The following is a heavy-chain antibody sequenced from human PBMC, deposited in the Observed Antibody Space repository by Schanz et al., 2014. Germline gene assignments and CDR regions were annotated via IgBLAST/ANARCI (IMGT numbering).Heavy chain of an antibody. D-gene: IGHD6-19*01. V-gene: IGHV5-10-1*03. Sequence: EVQLVQSGAEVKKPGESLRISCRGSGYNFTSSWITWVRQVPGKGLEWMGSIDPSDSYTNYSPSFQGHVTISTDKSISPSSLQWTSLKASDTAMYYCARNDGDSSGWSVWLDPWGQGTLVFVSS. CDR2: IDPSDSYT. J-gene: IGHJ5*02. CDR1: GYNFTSSW. CDR3: ARNDGDSSGWSVWLDP.